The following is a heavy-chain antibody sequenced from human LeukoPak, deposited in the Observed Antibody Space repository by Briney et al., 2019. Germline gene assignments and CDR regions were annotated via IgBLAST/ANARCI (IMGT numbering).Heavy chain of an antibody. CDR3: ARDGGDWNQRAFDY. J-gene: IGHJ4*02. CDR1: GGTFSSYA. Sequence: GASVKVSCKASGGTFSSYAISWVRQAPGQGLEWMGGIIPIFGTANYAQKFQGRVTITADESTSTAYMKLSSLRSEDTAVYYCARDGGDWNQRAFDYWGQGTLVTVSS. V-gene: IGHV1-69*13. D-gene: IGHD1-1*01. CDR2: IIPIFGTA.